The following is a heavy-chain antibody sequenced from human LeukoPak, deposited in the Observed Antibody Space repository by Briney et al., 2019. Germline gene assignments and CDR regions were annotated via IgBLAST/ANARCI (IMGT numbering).Heavy chain of an antibody. CDR2: IWHDGRNK. V-gene: IGHV3-33*01. Sequence: GGSLRLSCAAAGFTFSSYGIHWVRQALGKGLEWVAVIWHDGRNKYDADSVKGRFTISRDNSKNTVLLQMNSLRAEDTAIYYCARDWGSDEAIDYWGQGTLVTVSS. D-gene: IGHD2-21*02. J-gene: IGHJ4*02. CDR1: GFTFSSYG. CDR3: ARDWGSDEAIDY.